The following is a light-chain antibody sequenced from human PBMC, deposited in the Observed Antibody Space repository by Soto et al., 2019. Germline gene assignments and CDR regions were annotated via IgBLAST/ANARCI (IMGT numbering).Light chain of an antibody. Sequence: DIQMTQSPSTLSASVGDRVTITCRASQSISAWLAWYQQKPGKAPKLLIYKASTLQSGVPSRFSGSGSGTEFTLTISSLQADDFATYYSQQFNTYFGQGTRLEIK. CDR1: QSISAW. CDR3: QQFNTY. V-gene: IGKV1-5*03. CDR2: KAS. J-gene: IGKJ2*01.